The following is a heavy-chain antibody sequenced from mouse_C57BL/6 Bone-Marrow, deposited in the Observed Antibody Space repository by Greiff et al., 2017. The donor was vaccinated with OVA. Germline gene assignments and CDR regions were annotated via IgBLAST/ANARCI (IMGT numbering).Heavy chain of an antibody. CDR3: ARDVRYYGSSYGAMDV. D-gene: IGHD1-1*01. CDR1: GFTFSDFY. Sequence: EVQRVESGGGLVQSGRSLRLSCATSGFTFSDFYMEWVRQAPGKGLEWIAASRNKANDYTTEYIASMKGRFIVSRDTSQSFLYLQKNALGAEDTVFYYGARDVRYYGSSYGAMDVWGKGTSVTVSS. V-gene: IGHV7-1*01. CDR2: SRNKANDYTT. J-gene: IGHJ4*01.